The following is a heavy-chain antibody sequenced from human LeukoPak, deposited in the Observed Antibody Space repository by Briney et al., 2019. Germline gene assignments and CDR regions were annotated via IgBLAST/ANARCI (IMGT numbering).Heavy chain of an antibody. J-gene: IGHJ4*02. CDR3: AKATRSFFAD. V-gene: IGHV3-30*18. D-gene: IGHD1-14*01. CDR2: ISNDGTYK. Sequence: RRSLRLSCAASGFTFSDYGMHWVRQAPGRGLEWVAVISNDGTYKDYADSVKGRFTISRDSSMNTLYLQMNSLRTEDTAVYYCAKATRSFFADWGQGTLLNGSP. CDR1: GFTFSDYG.